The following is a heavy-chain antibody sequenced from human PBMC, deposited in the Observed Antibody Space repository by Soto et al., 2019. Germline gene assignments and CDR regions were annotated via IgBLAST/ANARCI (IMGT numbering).Heavy chain of an antibody. CDR3: AKEGGLSGSYYISSSYYFDY. J-gene: IGHJ4*02. Sequence: QVQLVESGGGVVQPGRSLRLSCVASGFTFSSYGMHWVRQAPGKGLEWVAIISYDGSNTYYADSVKGRFTISRDNSKNTLYLQMTSLRAEVTSVYYCAKEGGLSGSYYISSSYYFDYWGQGTLVTVSS. V-gene: IGHV3-30*18. CDR2: ISYDGSNT. CDR1: GFTFSSYG. D-gene: IGHD1-26*01.